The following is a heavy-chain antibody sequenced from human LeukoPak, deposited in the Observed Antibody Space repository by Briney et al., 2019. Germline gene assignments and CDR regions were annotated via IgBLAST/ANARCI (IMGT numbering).Heavy chain of an antibody. V-gene: IGHV4-30-2*02. CDR3: ARSAGAWDVYDI. CDR1: GGSISSGGYY. J-gene: IGHJ3*02. CDR2: IYHSGST. Sequence: SETLSLTCTVSGGSISSGGYYWSWIRQPPGKGLEWIGYIYHSGSTYYNPSLKSRVTISVDTSKNQFSLKLTSVTAADTAVYYCARSAGAWDVYDIWGLGTMVTVSS.